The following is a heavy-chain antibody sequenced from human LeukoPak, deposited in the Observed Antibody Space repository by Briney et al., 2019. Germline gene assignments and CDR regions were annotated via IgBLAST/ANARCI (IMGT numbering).Heavy chain of an antibody. CDR2: LSGALNII. J-gene: IGHJ4*02. D-gene: IGHD1-14*01. CDR3: VRPEDLGTLYY. V-gene: IGHV3-11*04. Sequence: PGGSLRLSWAASGINIRDHYMGWLRQAPGEGLEWVSYLSGALNIIYYADSVKGRFTTARDIANNSLSLQMTGLRADDTAIYFCVRPEDLGTLYYWGQGILVTVSS. CDR1: GINIRDHY.